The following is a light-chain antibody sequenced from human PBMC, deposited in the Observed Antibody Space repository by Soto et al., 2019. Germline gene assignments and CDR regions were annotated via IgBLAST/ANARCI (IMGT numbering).Light chain of an antibody. Sequence: QSALTQPASVSGSPGQSITISCTGTSSDVGSSNLVSWYQQHPGKAPKLMIYEGSKRPSGVSNRFSGSKSGNTASLTISGLQAEDEDDYYCCSYAGSSTLVFGGGTKLTVL. V-gene: IGLV2-23*01. J-gene: IGLJ2*01. CDR2: EGS. CDR3: CSYAGSSTLV. CDR1: SSDVGSSNL.